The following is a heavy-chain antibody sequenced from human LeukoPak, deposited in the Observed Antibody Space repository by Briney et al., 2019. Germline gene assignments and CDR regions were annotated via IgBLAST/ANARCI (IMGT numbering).Heavy chain of an antibody. CDR1: GFTFSSHE. D-gene: IGHD6-19*01. J-gene: IGHJ6*03. V-gene: IGHV3-48*03. CDR2: ISSSGNTI. CDR3: AKESSSGWYYYYYYYMDV. Sequence: GGSLRLSCAASGFTFSSHEMNWVRQAPGKGLEWVSYISSSGNTIYYADSVKGRFTISRDNSKNTLYLQMNSLRAEDTAVYYCAKESSSGWYYYYYYYMDVWGKGTTVTISS.